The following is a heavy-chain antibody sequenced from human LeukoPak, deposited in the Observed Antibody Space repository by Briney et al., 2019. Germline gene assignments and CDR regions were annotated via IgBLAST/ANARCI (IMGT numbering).Heavy chain of an antibody. V-gene: IGHV3-21*01. CDR1: GFTFSSYS. D-gene: IGHD3-9*01. CDR3: ARDRERYDILRRRVYYYMDV. CDR2: ISSSSYI. Sequence: GGSLRLSCAASGFTFSSYSMNWVRQAPGKGLEWVSSISSSSYIYYADSVKGRFTISRDNAKNSLYLQMNSLRAEDTAVYYCARDRERYDILRRRVYYYMDVWGKGTTVTVSS. J-gene: IGHJ6*03.